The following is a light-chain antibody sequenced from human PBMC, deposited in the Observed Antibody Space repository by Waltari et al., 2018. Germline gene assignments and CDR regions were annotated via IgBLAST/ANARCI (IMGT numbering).Light chain of an antibody. J-gene: IGKJ1*01. Sequence: DIVLTQSPGTLSLSPGDRATLSCRASQSVSRSLAWYQQKPGQAPRLLIYGASSRATGVPDRFSGSGSGTDFSLTISRLEPEDFAVYYCQHYVRLPVSFGQGTKVEIK. CDR2: GAS. CDR3: QHYVRLPVS. CDR1: QSVSRS. V-gene: IGKV3-20*01.